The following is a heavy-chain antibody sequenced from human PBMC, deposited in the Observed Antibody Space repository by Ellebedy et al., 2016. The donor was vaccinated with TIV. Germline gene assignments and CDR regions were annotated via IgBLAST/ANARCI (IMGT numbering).Heavy chain of an antibody. D-gene: IGHD5-12*01. V-gene: IGHV4-59*01. J-gene: IGHJ6*02. CDR2: TSYSGSG. Sequence: MPSETLSPTCTRSGASISSSYWNWIRQSPGKGLDRLGYTSYSGSGNYNPSLQSRVTISVDRSKKQVSLNLSSVTAADTAVYYCARTHSSGYAYYYYGMDVWGQGTTVTVSS. CDR1: GASISSSY. CDR3: ARTHSSGYAYYYYGMDV.